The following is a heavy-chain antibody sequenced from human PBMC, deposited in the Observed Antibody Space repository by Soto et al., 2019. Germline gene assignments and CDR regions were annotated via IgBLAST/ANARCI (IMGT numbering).Heavy chain of an antibody. J-gene: IGHJ4*02. CDR2: ISAYNGNT. CDR1: GYAFSDHG. D-gene: IGHD6-6*01. Sequence: ASVKVSCKASGYAFSDHGISWVRQAPGQGLEWTGWISAYNGNTNYAQKFQGRVTVTTDASTATAYMEVRSLTSDDTAVYYCARDHRYSSSFFDSWSQGTRVTVSS. V-gene: IGHV1-18*04. CDR3: ARDHRYSSSFFDS.